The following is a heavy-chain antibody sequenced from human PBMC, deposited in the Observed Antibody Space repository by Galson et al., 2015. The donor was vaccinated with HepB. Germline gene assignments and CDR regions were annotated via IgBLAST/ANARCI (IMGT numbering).Heavy chain of an antibody. J-gene: IGHJ3*02. Sequence: QSGAEVKKPGASVKVSCKASGYTFTGYYMHWVRQAPGQGLEWMGWIIPIFGTANYAQKFQGRVTITADESTSTAYMELSSLRSEDTAVYYCAREKLPLAAAGTWNAFDIWGQGTMVTVSS. CDR3: AREKLPLAAAGTWNAFDI. V-gene: IGHV1-69*13. CDR2: IIPIFGTA. D-gene: IGHD6-13*01. CDR1: GYTFTGYY.